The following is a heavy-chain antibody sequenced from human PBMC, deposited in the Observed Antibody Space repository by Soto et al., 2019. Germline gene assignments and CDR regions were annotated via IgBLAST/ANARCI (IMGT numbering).Heavy chain of an antibody. CDR3: AKGKGEYYYGSGSYYLHYFDY. V-gene: IGHV3-23*01. J-gene: IGHJ4*02. CDR2: LSRGGGTT. CDR1: GFTFSSHG. D-gene: IGHD3-10*01. Sequence: GGSLRLSCAASGFTFSSHGMSWVRQAPGKGLEWIAGLSRGGGTTYYADSVKGRFTISRDNSKNTLDLKMNSLRAEDTAVYYCAKGKGEYYYGSGSYYLHYFDYWGQGTLVTVSS.